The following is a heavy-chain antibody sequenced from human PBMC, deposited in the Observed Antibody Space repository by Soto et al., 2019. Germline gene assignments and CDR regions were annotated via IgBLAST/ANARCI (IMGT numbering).Heavy chain of an antibody. CDR3: ARDRNYYGSGSYYY. CDR1: GFTFSSYA. CDR2: ISYDGSNK. V-gene: IGHV3-30*04. J-gene: IGHJ4*02. Sequence: GGSLRLSCAASGFTFSSYAMHWVRQAPGKGLEWVAVISYDGSNKYYADSVKGRFTISRDNSKNTLYLQMNSLRAEDTAVYYCARDRNYYGSGSYYYWGQGTLVTVSS. D-gene: IGHD3-10*01.